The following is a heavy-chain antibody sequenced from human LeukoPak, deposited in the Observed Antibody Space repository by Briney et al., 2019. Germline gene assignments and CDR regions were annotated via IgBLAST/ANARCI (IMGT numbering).Heavy chain of an antibody. CDR2: ISGGGSSI. CDR3: AKPRLQLELRLLFDY. CDR1: GFTFSSYA. Sequence: GGSLRLSCSASGFTFSSYAMSWVRQAPGKGLEWVSAISGGGSSIHYADSVKGRFTISRDNSKNTLYLQMNSLRAEDTAVYYCAKPRLQLELRLLFDYWGQGTLVTVSS. V-gene: IGHV3-23*01. J-gene: IGHJ4*02. D-gene: IGHD1-7*01.